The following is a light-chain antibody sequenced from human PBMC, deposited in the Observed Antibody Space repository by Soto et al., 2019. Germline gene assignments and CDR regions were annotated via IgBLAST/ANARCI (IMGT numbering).Light chain of an antibody. CDR1: QSVSSSY. CDR3: QQYGGSPLFT. Sequence: EIVLTQSPGTLSLSPGERATLSCRASQSVSSSYLAWYQQKPGQAPRLLIYGASSRATGIPDRFSGSGSGTYFTLTITRLEPEDFAVYYCQQYGGSPLFTFGPGTKVDIK. CDR2: GAS. J-gene: IGKJ3*01. V-gene: IGKV3-20*01.